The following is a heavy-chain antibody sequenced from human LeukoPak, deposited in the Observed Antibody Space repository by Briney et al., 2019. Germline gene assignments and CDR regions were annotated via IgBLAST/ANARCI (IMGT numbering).Heavy chain of an antibody. CDR3: ARSQGVIAVAFFDY. J-gene: IGHJ4*02. Sequence: GGSLRLSCAASGFTFSSYAMHWVRQAPGKGLEWVSFRSYDGSNKYYADSVKRRFTISRDNSKNTLYLQMNSLRAEDTAVYYCARSQGVIAVAFFDYWGQGTLVTVSS. D-gene: IGHD6-19*01. V-gene: IGHV3-30-3*01. CDR2: RSYDGSNK. CDR1: GFTFSSYA.